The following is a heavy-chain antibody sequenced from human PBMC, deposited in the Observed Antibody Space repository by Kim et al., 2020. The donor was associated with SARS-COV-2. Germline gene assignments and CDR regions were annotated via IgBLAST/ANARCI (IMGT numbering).Heavy chain of an antibody. V-gene: IGHV1-3*01. CDR3: ARGMRCSSTSCYWRYYYYGMDV. J-gene: IGHJ6*02. CDR2: INAGNGNT. Sequence: ASVKVSCKASGYTFTSYAMHWVRQAPGQRLEWMGWINAGNGNTKYSQKFQGRVTITRDTSASTAYMELSSLRSEDTAVYYCARGMRCSSTSCYWRYYYYGMDVWGQGTTVTVSS. D-gene: IGHD2-2*01. CDR1: GYTFTSYA.